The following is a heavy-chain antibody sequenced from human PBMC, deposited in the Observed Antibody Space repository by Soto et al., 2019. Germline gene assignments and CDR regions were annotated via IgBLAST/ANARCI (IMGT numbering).Heavy chain of an antibody. Sequence: VKVSCKTSGYTFTNFALSWVRQAPGQGLEWIGFVSANNGFTHFAQKFQGRVSVKTDTSTNTVYLDLRSLSSDDTAVYYCERGGAARHLDSWGQGTPVTVSS. D-gene: IGHD6-6*01. CDR1: GYTFTNFA. V-gene: IGHV1-18*01. CDR2: VSANNGFT. CDR3: ERGGAARHLDS. J-gene: IGHJ5*01.